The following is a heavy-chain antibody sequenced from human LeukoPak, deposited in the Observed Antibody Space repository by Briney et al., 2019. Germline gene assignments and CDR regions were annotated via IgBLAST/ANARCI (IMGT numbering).Heavy chain of an antibody. V-gene: IGHV3-21*01. CDR3: ARENYYYGMDV. Sequence: GGSLRLSCAASGFTFSSYSMYWVRQAPGKGLEWVSPISSSSSYIYYADSVKGRFTISRDNAKNSLYLQMNSLRAEDTAVYYCARENYYYGMDVWGQGTTVTVSS. CDR2: ISSSSSYI. J-gene: IGHJ6*02. CDR1: GFTFSSYS.